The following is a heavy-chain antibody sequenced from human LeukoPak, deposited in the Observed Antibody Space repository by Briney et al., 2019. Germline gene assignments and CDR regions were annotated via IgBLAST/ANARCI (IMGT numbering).Heavy chain of an antibody. V-gene: IGHV1-69*13. Sequence: SVKVSCKASGGTFSSDVFTWVRQAPGQGLEWMGGIIPMSGTTNYAQKFQGRVIITADESTSTASMELSSLKSEDTAVYYCARDRFDSSGYFSYCFDYWGQGTLVTVSS. J-gene: IGHJ4*02. CDR2: IIPMSGTT. CDR1: GGTFSSDV. D-gene: IGHD3-22*01. CDR3: ARDRFDSSGYFSYCFDY.